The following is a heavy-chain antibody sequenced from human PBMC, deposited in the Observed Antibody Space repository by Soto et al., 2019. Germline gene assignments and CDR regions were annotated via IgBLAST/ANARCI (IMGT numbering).Heavy chain of an antibody. D-gene: IGHD6-13*01. V-gene: IGHV3-74*01. CDR2: INSDGSGT. J-gene: IGHJ6*02. CDR1: GITFSTYR. Sequence: PGGSLRLSCVVSGITFSTYRMHWVRQAPGKGLVWVSHINSDGSGTSYADSVRGRFIISRDNAKNTLYLQMNSLRAEDTAVYYCARDRGSAAAAPYYYGMDVWGQGTTVTVSS. CDR3: ARDRGSAAAAPYYYGMDV.